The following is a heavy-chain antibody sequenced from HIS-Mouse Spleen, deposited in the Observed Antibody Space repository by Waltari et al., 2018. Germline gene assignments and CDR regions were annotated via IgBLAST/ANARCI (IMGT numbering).Heavy chain of an antibody. CDR1: GGSISRYY. J-gene: IGHJ5*02. D-gene: IGHD7-27*01. CDR2: IYYSGST. Sequence: QVQLQESGPGLVKPSETLSLTCTVSGGSISRYYLSWIRQPPGKGLEWIGYIYYSGSTNYNPSLKSRVTISVDTSKNQFSLKLSSVTAADTAVYYCARQAGDRGWFDPWGQGTLVTVSS. CDR3: ARQAGDRGWFDP. V-gene: IGHV4-59*08.